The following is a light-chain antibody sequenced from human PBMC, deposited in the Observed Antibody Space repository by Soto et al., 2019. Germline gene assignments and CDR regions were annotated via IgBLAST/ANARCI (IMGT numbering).Light chain of an antibody. CDR1: QNVLSN. CDR3: QQYGFSPRT. J-gene: IGKJ1*01. Sequence: EIALTQSPGTLSLSPGEIATLSFRASQNVLSNLAWYQQKPGQAPRLLIYGASTRATGIPDRFTGSGSGTDFTLSVSRLEPEDFAVYYCQQYGFSPRTFGQGTKVDIK. V-gene: IGKV3-20*01. CDR2: GAS.